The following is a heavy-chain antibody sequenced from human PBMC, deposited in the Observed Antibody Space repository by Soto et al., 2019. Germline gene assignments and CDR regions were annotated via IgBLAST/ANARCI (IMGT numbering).Heavy chain of an antibody. CDR1: GFTVSNNY. CDR2: IYSGGAT. V-gene: IGHV3-66*01. Sequence: EVQLVESGGGLVQPGGSLRLSCAASGFTVSNNYMRWVRQAPGKGLEWVSLIYSGGATYYADSVKGRFTISRDNSNNTLYLRMNSMRAEDTAVYYCARDGTYNWVGGQGILVTVSS. D-gene: IGHD1-1*01. CDR3: ARDGTYNWV. J-gene: IGHJ4*02.